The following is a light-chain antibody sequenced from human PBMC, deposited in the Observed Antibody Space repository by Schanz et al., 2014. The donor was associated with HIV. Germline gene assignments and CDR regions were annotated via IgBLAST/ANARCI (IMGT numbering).Light chain of an antibody. V-gene: IGKV3-20*01. Sequence: EIVMTQSPGTLSASPGERATLSCRASQTVGNNLAWYQQKPGQAPRLLIYHASSRAPGGPPRFSGSGSGTDFTLTISRLEPEDFAVYYCQQYGSSLRTFGQGTKVEIK. J-gene: IGKJ1*01. CDR3: QQYGSSLRT. CDR2: HAS. CDR1: QTVGNN.